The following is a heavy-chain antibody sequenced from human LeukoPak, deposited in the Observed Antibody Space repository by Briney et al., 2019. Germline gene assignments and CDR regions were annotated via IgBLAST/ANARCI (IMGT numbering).Heavy chain of an antibody. CDR1: GGSISIYY. J-gene: IGHJ5*02. CDR2: IYTSGST. Sequence: SETLSLTCTVSGGSISIYYWSWIRQPAGKGLEWIGRIYTSGSTNYNPSLKSRVTMSVDTSKNQFSLKLSSVTAADTAMYYCARGGTMGNANWFDPWGQGTLVTVSS. D-gene: IGHD3-16*01. CDR3: ARGGTMGNANWFDP. V-gene: IGHV4-4*07.